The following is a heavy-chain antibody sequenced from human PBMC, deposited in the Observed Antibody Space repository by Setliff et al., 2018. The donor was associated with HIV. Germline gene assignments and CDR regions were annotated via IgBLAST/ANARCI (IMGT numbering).Heavy chain of an antibody. J-gene: IGHJ2*01. Sequence: GASVKVSCKASGYTFTGNSDYYLHWVRQAPGQGPEWMGWINPYSGGTLYAQKFHGRVTMTRDTSVNTAYTELSGLKSEDTALYYCASAPPDIVATNDNWYFDVWGRGTLVTVSS. D-gene: IGHD5-12*01. V-gene: IGHV1-2*02. CDR1: GYTFTGNSDYY. CDR2: INPYSGGT. CDR3: ASAPPDIVATNDNWYFDV.